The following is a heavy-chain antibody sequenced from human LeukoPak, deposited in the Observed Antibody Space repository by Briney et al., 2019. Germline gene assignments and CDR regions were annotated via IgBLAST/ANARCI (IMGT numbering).Heavy chain of an antibody. V-gene: IGHV3-23*01. J-gene: IGHJ5*02. CDR2: ISGSGGST. D-gene: IGHD6-13*01. Sequence: SGRSLRLSCAASGFTFSSYAMSWVRQAPGKGLEWVSAISGSGGSTYYADSVKGRFTISRDNSKNTLYLQMNSLRAEDTAVYYCAKVAGYSSSWYWFDPWGQGTLVTVSS. CDR3: AKVAGYSSSWYWFDP. CDR1: GFTFSSYA.